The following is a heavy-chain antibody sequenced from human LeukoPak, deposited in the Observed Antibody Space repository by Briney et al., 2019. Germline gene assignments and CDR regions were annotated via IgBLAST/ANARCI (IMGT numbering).Heavy chain of an antibody. D-gene: IGHD6-6*01. Sequence: GASVKVSCKASGGTFSSYAINWMRQATGQGLEWMGWINPNSGGTNYAQKFQGRVTMTRDTSISTAYMELSRLRSDDTAVYYCARDSSSSRGEVYNYMDVWGKGTTVTVSS. CDR2: INPNSGGT. V-gene: IGHV1-2*02. CDR3: ARDSSSSRGEVYNYMDV. J-gene: IGHJ6*03. CDR1: GGTFSSYA.